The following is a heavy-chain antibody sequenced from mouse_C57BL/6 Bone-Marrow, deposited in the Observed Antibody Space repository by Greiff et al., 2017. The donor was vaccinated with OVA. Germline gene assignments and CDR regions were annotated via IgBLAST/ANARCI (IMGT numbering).Heavy chain of an antibody. J-gene: IGHJ3*01. CDR2: IYPRSGNT. CDR1: GYTFTSYG. Sequence: QVQLKESGAELARPGASVKLSCKASGYTFTSYGISWVKQRTGQGLEWIGEIYPRSGNTYYNEKFKGKATLTADKSSSTAYMELRSLTSEDSAVYFCARYYYGSSWDGFADWGQGTLVTVSA. D-gene: IGHD1-1*01. V-gene: IGHV1-81*01. CDR3: ARYYYGSSWDGFAD.